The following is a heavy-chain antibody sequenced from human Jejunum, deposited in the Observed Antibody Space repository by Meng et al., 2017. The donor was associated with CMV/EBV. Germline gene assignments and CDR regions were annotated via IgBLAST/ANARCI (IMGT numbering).Heavy chain of an antibody. Sequence: CKASGYTFSNYGFTWVRRAPGQGREWMGYISPYNDNANYAQKFQGRVTMTRDTSTNTAYMELRSLRADDTAVYYCARVFGVAYFDSWGQGTLVTVSS. J-gene: IGHJ4*02. CDR1: GYTFSNYG. CDR3: ARVFGVAYFDS. CDR2: ISPYNDNA. V-gene: IGHV1-18*01. D-gene: IGHD3-3*01.